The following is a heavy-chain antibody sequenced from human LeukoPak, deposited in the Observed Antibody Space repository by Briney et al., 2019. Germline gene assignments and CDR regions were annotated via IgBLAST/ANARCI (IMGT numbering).Heavy chain of an antibody. D-gene: IGHD3-22*01. CDR1: GGSISSYY. V-gene: IGHV4-4*09. CDR2: IYTSGST. Sequence: PSETLSLTCTVSGGSISSYYWSWIRQPPGKGLEWIGYIYTSGSTNYNPSLKSRVTISVDTSKNQFSLKLSSVTAADTAVYYCARGLDSSGYYDYWGQGTLVTVSS. J-gene: IGHJ4*02. CDR3: ARGLDSSGYYDY.